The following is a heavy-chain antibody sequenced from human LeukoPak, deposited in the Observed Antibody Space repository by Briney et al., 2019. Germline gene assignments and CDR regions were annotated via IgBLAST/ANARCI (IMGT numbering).Heavy chain of an antibody. CDR1: GFTFSGSA. D-gene: IGHD2-15*01. V-gene: IGHV3-49*04. J-gene: IGHJ4*02. Sequence: GGSLRLSCATSGFTFSGSAIHWVRQAPGKGLEWVGFIRSKAYGGTTEYAASVKGRFTISRDDSKSIAYLQMNSLKTEDTAVYYCTRDPLFGYCSGGSCRPLDYWGQGTLVTVSS. CDR3: TRDPLFGYCSGGSCRPLDY. CDR2: IRSKAYGGTT.